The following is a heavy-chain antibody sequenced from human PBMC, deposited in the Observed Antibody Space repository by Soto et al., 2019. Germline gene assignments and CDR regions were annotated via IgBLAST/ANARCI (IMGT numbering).Heavy chain of an antibody. CDR2: IMPTFGSA. V-gene: IGHV1-69*06. J-gene: IGHJ4*02. CDR3: ATERSAQYFDY. D-gene: IGHD1-1*01. CDR1: GGSFSSHG. Sequence: SVEVSCKXSGGSFSSHGIAWVRQVPGQGLEWVGGIMPTFGSATYAPKFQGRVTITADKSTSTAYMELRSLRSEDTAVYYCATERSAQYFDYWGQGTLVTVSS.